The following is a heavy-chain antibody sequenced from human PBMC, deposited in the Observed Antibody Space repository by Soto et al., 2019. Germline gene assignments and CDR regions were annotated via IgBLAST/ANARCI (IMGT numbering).Heavy chain of an antibody. CDR2: ISGSGGST. CDR1: GFTFSSYA. Sequence: GGSLRLSCAASGFTFSSYAMSWVRQAPGKGLEWVSAISGSGGSTYYADSVKGRFTISRDNSKNTLYLQMNSLRAEDTAVYYCAKDTEVRGVPHRDVWGQGTTVTVSS. J-gene: IGHJ6*02. V-gene: IGHV3-23*01. CDR3: AKDTEVRGVPHRDV. D-gene: IGHD1-1*01.